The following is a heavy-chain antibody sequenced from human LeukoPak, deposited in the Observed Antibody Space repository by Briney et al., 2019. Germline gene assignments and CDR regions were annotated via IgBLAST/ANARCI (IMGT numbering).Heavy chain of an antibody. J-gene: IGHJ4*02. V-gene: IGHV4-30-4*01. CDR1: GGSISSGDYY. D-gene: IGHD3-3*01. CDR2: IYYSEST. Sequence: EPSEPLSLTCTVSGGSISSGDYYWRWIRQPPGKGLEWIGYIYYSESTYYHPSLKRRVTISVDTSKNPFSLKLSSGTGADTAVYYGADYDFGSGYWSYWGQGTLVTVSS. CDR3: ADYDFGSGYWSY.